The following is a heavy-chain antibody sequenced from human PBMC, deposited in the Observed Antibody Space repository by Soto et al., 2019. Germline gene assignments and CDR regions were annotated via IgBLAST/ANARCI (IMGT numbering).Heavy chain of an antibody. CDR3: ARESEDRTSNFDY. CDR1: GFTFTRYS. V-gene: IGHV3-21*06. Sequence: EVQLVESGGGLGKPGGSLRLSCAASGFTFTRYSMNWVRQAPGKGLAWVSSISSTTNYIYYVDSMKGRFTISRDNAKNSLYLEMNSLRAEDTAVYYCARESEDRTSNFDYWGQGTLVNVSS. J-gene: IGHJ4*02. CDR2: ISSTTNYI.